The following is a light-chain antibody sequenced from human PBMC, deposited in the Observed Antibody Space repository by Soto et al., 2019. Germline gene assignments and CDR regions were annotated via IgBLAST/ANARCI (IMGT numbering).Light chain of an antibody. CDR2: EVT. J-gene: IGLJ2*01. CDR1: SSDIGGYNF. Sequence: QSALTQPASVSGSPGQSITISCTGTSSDIGGYNFVSWYQQHPGKAPKFIIFEVTHRPSGVSSRFSGSKSGNTASLTISGLQAEDEADYYCLSYTSSSSLVFGGGTQLTVL. CDR3: LSYTSSSSLV. V-gene: IGLV2-14*01.